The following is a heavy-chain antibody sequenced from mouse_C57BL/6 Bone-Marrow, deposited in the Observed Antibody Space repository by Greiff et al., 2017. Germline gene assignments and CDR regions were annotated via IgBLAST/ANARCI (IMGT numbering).Heavy chain of an antibody. J-gene: IGHJ3*01. CDR2: ISDGGSYT. D-gene: IGHD3-2*02. CDR3: ARDEGDSSGYAY. Sequence: EVQLVEPGGGLVKPGGSLKLSCAASGFTFSSYAMSWVRQTPEKRLEWVATISDGGSYTYYPDNVKGRFTISRDNAKNNLYLQMSHLKSEDTAMYYCARDEGDSSGYAYWGQGTLVTVSA. V-gene: IGHV5-4*01. CDR1: GFTFSSYA.